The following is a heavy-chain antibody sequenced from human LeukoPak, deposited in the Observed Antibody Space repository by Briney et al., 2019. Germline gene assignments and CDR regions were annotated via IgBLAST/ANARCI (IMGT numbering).Heavy chain of an antibody. CDR3: AKDRGSNPEFDY. CDR2: IRYDGSNE. J-gene: IGHJ4*02. V-gene: IGHV3-30*02. Sequence: GGSLRLSCSASKFSFSKYWMTWVRQAPGKGLEWVAFIRYDGSNEYYADSVKGRFTISRDNSKNTLYLQMNSLRAEDTAVYYCAKDRGSNPEFDYWGQGTLVTVSS. D-gene: IGHD1-26*01. CDR1: KFSFSKYW.